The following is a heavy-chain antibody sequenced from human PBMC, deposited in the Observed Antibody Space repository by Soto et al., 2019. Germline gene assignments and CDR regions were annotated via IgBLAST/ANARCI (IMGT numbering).Heavy chain of an antibody. Sequence: GGSLRLSCAASGFTFSSYAMHWVRQAPGKGLEWVAVISYDGSNKYYADSVKGRFTISRDNSKNTLYLQMNSLRAEDTAVYYCARDVGSSAFDYWGQGTLVTVSS. V-gene: IGHV3-30-3*01. D-gene: IGHD6-13*01. CDR1: GFTFSSYA. J-gene: IGHJ4*02. CDR3: ARDVGSSAFDY. CDR2: ISYDGSNK.